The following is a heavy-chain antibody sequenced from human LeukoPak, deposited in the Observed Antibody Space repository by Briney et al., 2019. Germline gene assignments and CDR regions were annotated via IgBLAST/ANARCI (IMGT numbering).Heavy chain of an antibody. CDR1: GFRFSSYG. J-gene: IGHJ4*02. Sequence: GGSLRLSCTASGFRFSSYGIHWVRQTPGKGLEWVALVSYDGSNKDYADSVKGRFTISRDNSKNTLSLQMNSLRAEDTAVYYCATSLASARAAGYYFDYWGQGTLVTVSS. V-gene: IGHV3-33*01. CDR3: ATSLASARAAGYYFDY. D-gene: IGHD6-6*01. CDR2: VSYDGSNK.